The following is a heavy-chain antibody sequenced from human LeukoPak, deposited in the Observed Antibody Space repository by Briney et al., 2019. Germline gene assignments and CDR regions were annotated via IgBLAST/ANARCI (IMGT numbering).Heavy chain of an antibody. Sequence: GGSLRLSCAAPGFTFSRYWMHWVRHAPGKGLLWVSRINSDGSSTYYADSVKGRFTTSRDNAKNALHLQMNSLTAEDTAVYYCVLDLFSSFAFDIWGQGTMVTVSS. J-gene: IGHJ3*02. CDR2: INSDGSST. V-gene: IGHV3-74*01. CDR3: VLDLFSSFAFDI. D-gene: IGHD3/OR15-3a*01. CDR1: GFTFSRYW.